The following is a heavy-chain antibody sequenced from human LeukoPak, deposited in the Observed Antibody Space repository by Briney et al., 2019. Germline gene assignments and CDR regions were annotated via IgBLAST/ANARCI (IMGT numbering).Heavy chain of an antibody. CDR3: ARDLVTVTKGFDI. J-gene: IGHJ3*02. CDR1: DGSFSSHY. D-gene: IGHD4-17*01. CDR2: ISYIGST. Sequence: PSETLSLTCAVSDGSFSSHYWTWIRQPPGKGLEWIGYISYIGSTNYNPSLKRRVTISIDTSKNEFSLKLTSVTAADTAVYYCARDLVTVTKGFDIWGQGTMVTVSS. V-gene: IGHV4-59*11.